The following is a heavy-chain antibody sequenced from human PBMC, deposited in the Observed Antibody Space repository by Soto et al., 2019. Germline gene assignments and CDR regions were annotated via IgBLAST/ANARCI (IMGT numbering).Heavy chain of an antibody. CDR1: GGSDSSGNYY. CDR2: FNDGAKT. J-gene: IGHJ5*02. CDR3: VEIYSSSDSFDP. D-gene: IGHD6-6*01. V-gene: IGHV4-30-4*04. Sequence: PSETLSLTCTVSGGSDSSGNYYWTWIRQPPGKGLDWNGNFNDGAKTHYSPSLKSRVSMSIDRSKNPFSLKFRSVTAAVTAVYYGVEIYSSSDSFDPWGQGILVTVSS.